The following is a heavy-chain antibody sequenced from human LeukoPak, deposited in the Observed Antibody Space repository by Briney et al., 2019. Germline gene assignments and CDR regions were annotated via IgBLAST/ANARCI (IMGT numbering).Heavy chain of an antibody. V-gene: IGHV3-11*01. D-gene: IGHD3-22*01. Sequence: GGSLRLSCAASGFTLSDYHIFWIRQAPGKGLDRVSYISSSGTDRFYADSVRGRFTISRDNAKNSLYLQMNSLRAEDTAVYYCASLDTSGFYHKGDAFDIWGQGTLVTVSS. CDR3: ASLDTSGFYHKGDAFDI. CDR2: ISSSGTDR. CDR1: GFTLSDYH. J-gene: IGHJ3*02.